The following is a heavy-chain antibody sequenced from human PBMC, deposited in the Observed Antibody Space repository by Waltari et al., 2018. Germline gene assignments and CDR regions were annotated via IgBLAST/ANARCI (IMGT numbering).Heavy chain of an antibody. J-gene: IGHJ6*02. D-gene: IGHD3-10*01. CDR1: GFRFSKYW. V-gene: IGHV3-74*01. CDR2: ISDDETSI. Sequence: EEQLLESGGGLVQPGDSLRLSCAGSGFRFSKYWITGVRQATGKGLVWVARISDDETSISYADSVKGRFTISRDNAKNTVYLQMKRLRVEDTAVYYCARLAPRTYRSPVPGRHYYYGMDVWGQGTTVTVSS. CDR3: ARLAPRTYRSPVPGRHYYYGMDV.